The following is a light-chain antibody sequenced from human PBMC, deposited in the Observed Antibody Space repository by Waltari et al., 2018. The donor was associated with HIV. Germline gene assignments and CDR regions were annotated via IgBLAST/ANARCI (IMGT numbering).Light chain of an antibody. CDR2: AKN. Sequence: QSALTQSPSASGTPGLTVTIPCSASTSNIGSNALAWYQPLPGTAPKLLIRAKNQRPSGIPDRFSGSKAGTSAALAISGRQSEDESDYYCAAWDDSLNGYVFGSGTKVTVL. V-gene: IGLV1-44*01. J-gene: IGLJ1*01. CDR3: AAWDDSLNGYV. CDR1: TSNIGSNA.